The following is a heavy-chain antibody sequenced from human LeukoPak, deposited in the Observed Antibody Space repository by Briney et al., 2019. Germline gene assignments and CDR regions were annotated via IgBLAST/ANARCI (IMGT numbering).Heavy chain of an antibody. V-gene: IGHV3-33*01. CDR3: AGGASSTDTFDF. D-gene: IGHD5/OR15-5a*01. CDR2: IWYDGSNK. Sequence: GRSLRLSCAASGFSLSDYGMHWVRQAPGKGLEWVAMIWYDGSNKYHSDSVKGRFTISRDNSKNTLYLQMNSLRAEGTAVYYCAGGASSTDTFDFWGQGTLVTVSS. J-gene: IGHJ4*02. CDR1: GFSLSDYG.